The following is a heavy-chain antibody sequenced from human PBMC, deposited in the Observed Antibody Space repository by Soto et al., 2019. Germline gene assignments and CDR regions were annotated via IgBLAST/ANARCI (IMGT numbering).Heavy chain of an antibody. J-gene: IGHJ6*02. CDR2: IYYSGNN. CDR1: GGSISSSSYY. Sequence: SETLSLTCTVSGGSISSSSYYWSWIRQAPGKGLDWVGYIYYSGNNNYNPSLKSRVTILIDRSKNQFSMRLSSVTAADTAFYYCVRLRYSGGDLHYYYGMDVWGQGTTVTVSS. CDR3: VRLRYSGGDLHYYYGMDV. D-gene: IGHD1-26*01. V-gene: IGHV4-61*05.